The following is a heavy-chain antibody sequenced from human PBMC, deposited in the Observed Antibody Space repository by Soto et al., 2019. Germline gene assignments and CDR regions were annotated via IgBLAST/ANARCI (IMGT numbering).Heavy chain of an antibody. CDR1: GFTFSSYG. D-gene: IGHD3-3*01. CDR2: IWYDESHQ. V-gene: IGHV3-33*01. Sequence: PGGSLRLSCAASGFTFSSYGMHWVRQAPGKWLEWVAAIWYDESHQYYADSVKGRFTISRDNSKDTLYPQMSSLRADDTAVYSCAREAPFGVVPTPLDYWGQGTLVTVSS. J-gene: IGHJ4*02. CDR3: AREAPFGVVPTPLDY.